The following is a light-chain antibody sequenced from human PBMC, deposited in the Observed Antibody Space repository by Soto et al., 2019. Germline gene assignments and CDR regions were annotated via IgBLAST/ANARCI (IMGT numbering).Light chain of an antibody. CDR2: GAS. CDR3: QQSGTSRT. V-gene: IGKV3-20*01. CDR1: QSVSSSY. Sequence: EIVLTQSPGTLSLSPGERATLSCRASQSVSSSYLAWYQQRPGQAPRLLIYGASSRATGIPDRFSGSGSGTDFTLTISRLEPEDFAVYYCQQSGTSRTFGQRTKVDIK. J-gene: IGKJ1*01.